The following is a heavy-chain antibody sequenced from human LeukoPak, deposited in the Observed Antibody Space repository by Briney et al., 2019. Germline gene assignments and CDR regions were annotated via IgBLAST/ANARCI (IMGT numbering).Heavy chain of an antibody. CDR1: GGSISGYY. Sequence: PSETLSLTCTVSGGSISGYYWSWIRQPPGKGLEWIGYIYNTGSTNYKSSLKSRVTMSLDTSKNQFSLRLNSVTAADTAVYYCASSYYDFWSDTYYFEYWGQGTLATVSS. D-gene: IGHD3-3*01. CDR2: IYNTGST. CDR3: ASSYYDFWSDTYYFEY. V-gene: IGHV4-59*01. J-gene: IGHJ4*02.